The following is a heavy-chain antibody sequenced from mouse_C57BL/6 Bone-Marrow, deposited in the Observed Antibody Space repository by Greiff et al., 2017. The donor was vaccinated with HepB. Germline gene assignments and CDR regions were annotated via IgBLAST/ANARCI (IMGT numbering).Heavy chain of an antibody. CDR1: GYTFTSYG. CDR2: IYPRSGNT. J-gene: IGHJ3*01. D-gene: IGHD2-10*01. Sequence: LVESGAELARPGASVKLSCKASGYTFTSYGISWVKQRTGQGLEWIGEIYPRSGNTYYNEKFKGKATLTADKSSSTAYMELRSLTSEDSAVYFCARCPYLYSWFAYWGQGTLVTVSA. V-gene: IGHV1-81*01. CDR3: ARCPYLYSWFAY.